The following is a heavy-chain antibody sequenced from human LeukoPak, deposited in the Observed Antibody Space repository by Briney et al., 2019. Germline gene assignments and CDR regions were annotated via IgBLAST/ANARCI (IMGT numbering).Heavy chain of an antibody. CDR1: GGSISSYY. D-gene: IGHD6-19*01. V-gene: IGHV4-59*01. CDR2: IYYGGST. J-gene: IGHJ5*02. CDR3: ARVGLVYSSGWYVGWFDP. Sequence: PSETLSLTCTVSGGSISSYYWSWIRQPPGKGLEWIGYIYYGGSTNYNPSLKSRVTISVDTFKNQFSLKLSSVTAADTAVYYCARVGLVYSSGWYVGWFDPWGQGTLVTVSS.